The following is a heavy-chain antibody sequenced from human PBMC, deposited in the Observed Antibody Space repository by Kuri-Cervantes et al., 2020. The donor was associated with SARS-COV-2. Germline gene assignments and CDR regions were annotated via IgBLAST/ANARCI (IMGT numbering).Heavy chain of an antibody. J-gene: IGHJ4*02. V-gene: IGHV4-59*08. Sequence: GSLRLSCTVSGGSISSHYWSWIRQPPGKGLEWIGYIYYSGSTYYNPSLKSRVTISVDTSKNQFSLKLSSVTAADTAVYYCASVSGSYYWAFDYWGQGTLVTVSS. D-gene: IGHD1-26*01. CDR3: ASVSGSYYWAFDY. CDR2: IYYSGST. CDR1: GGSISSHY.